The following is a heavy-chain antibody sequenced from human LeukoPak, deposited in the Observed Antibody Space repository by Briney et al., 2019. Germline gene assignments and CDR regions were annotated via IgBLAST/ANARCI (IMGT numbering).Heavy chain of an antibody. CDR3: ARDWQRLDDY. J-gene: IGHJ4*02. Sequence: GGSLRLSCAASGFTFSSYGMHWVRQAPGKGLEWVAFIRYDGSNKYYADSVKGRFTISRDNSKNTLYLQMNSLRAEDTAVYYCARDWQRLDDYWGQRTLVTVSS. CDR2: IRYDGSNK. CDR1: GFTFSSYG. D-gene: IGHD6-25*01. V-gene: IGHV3-30*02.